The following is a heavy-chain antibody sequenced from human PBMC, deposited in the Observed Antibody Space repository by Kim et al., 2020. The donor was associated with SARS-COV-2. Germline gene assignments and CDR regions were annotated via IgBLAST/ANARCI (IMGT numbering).Heavy chain of an antibody. Sequence: SETLSLTCTVSGGSISSSSYYWGWIRQPPGKGLEWIGSIYYSGSTYYNPSLKSRVTISVDTSKNQFSLKLSSVTAADTAVYYCASRITMVQGVIVSYFDYWGQGTLVTVSS. CDR1: GGSISSSSYY. CDR2: IYYSGST. J-gene: IGHJ4*02. CDR3: ASRITMVQGVIVSYFDY. V-gene: IGHV4-39*01. D-gene: IGHD3-10*01.